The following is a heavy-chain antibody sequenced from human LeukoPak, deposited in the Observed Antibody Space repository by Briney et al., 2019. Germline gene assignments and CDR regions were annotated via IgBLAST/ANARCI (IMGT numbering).Heavy chain of an antibody. CDR3: ANPGIAAAGSAFDI. CDR2: TYYSGST. Sequence: PSETLSLTCTVSGGSISSSSYYWGWIRQPPGKGLEWIGSTYYSGSTYYNPSLKSRVTISVDTSKNQFSLKLSSVTAADTAVYYCANPGIAAAGSAFDIWGQGTMVTVSS. J-gene: IGHJ3*02. D-gene: IGHD6-13*01. CDR1: GGSISSSSYY. V-gene: IGHV4-39*01.